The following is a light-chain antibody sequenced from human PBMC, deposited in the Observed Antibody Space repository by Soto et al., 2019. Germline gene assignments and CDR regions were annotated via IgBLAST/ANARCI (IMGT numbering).Light chain of an antibody. CDR2: GAS. CDR3: QQYNDWPLT. V-gene: IGKV3D-15*01. J-gene: IGKJ1*01. Sequence: EIVLTQSPGTLSLSPGERATLSCKSSQSLSNNIYLAWYQQKPGQAPRLLIYGASSRATGIPNRFSGSGSGTEFTLTISSLQSEDFALYYCQQYNDWPLTFGQGTKVDIK. CDR1: QSLSNN.